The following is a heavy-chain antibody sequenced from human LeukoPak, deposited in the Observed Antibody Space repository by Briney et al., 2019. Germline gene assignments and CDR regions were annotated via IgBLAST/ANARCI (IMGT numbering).Heavy chain of an antibody. Sequence: GASVKVSCKASGYTFSSHDINWVRQATGQGLEWMGWMNPNSGNTGYAQKFQGRVTMTRDTYVTTAYMELRSLRSDDTAVYYCARERSSGRSDAFDFWGQGTMVTVSS. CDR2: MNPNSGNT. V-gene: IGHV1-8*01. D-gene: IGHD3-10*01. CDR3: ARERSSGRSDAFDF. CDR1: GYTFSSHD. J-gene: IGHJ3*01.